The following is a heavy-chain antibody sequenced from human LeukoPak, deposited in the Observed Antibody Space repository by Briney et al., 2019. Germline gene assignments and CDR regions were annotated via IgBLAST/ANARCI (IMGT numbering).Heavy chain of an antibody. Sequence: GESLKISCQASGYTFDRSWIGWVRQMPGKGFQWLGIVYPRDSDTRYSPSVQGHVTITADTSIDTAYLQWRGLRASDTAKYFCVRQIAVAGRTTSKYWYYIDVWGKGTAVTVSS. CDR2: VYPRDSDT. J-gene: IGHJ6*03. D-gene: IGHD6-19*01. CDR1: GYTFDRSW. CDR3: VRQIAVAGRTTSKYWYYIDV. V-gene: IGHV5-51*01.